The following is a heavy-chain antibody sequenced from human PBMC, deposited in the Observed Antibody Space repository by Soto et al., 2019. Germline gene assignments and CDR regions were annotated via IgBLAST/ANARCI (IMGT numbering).Heavy chain of an antibody. CDR2: INSDGSST. V-gene: IGHV3-74*01. CDR3: ARVFNVVVENYGMDV. Sequence: GGSLRLSCAASGFTFSSYWMHWVRQAPGKGLVWVSRINSDGSSTSYADSVKGRFTISRDNAKNTLYLQMNSLRAEDTAVYYCARVFNVVVENYGMDVWGQGTTVTVSS. D-gene: IGHD2-15*01. J-gene: IGHJ6*02. CDR1: GFTFSSYW.